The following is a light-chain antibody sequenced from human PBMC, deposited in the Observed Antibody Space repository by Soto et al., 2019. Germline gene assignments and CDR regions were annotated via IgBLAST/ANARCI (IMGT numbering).Light chain of an antibody. CDR1: QSVRSTH. CDR2: GAS. CDR3: QQYGGSPRFT. V-gene: IGKV3-20*01. Sequence: EVVLTQSPGTLSLSPRERATLACRASQSVRSTHLAWYQQKHGQAPRLLIYGASTGATGIPDRFGASGSGTDVSLSIIRLVLEDFAVYYCQQYGGSPRFTFGPRTRVDFQ. J-gene: IGKJ3*01.